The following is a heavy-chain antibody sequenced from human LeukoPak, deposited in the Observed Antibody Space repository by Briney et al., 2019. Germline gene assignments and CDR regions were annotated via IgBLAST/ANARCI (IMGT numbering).Heavy chain of an antibody. D-gene: IGHD6-6*01. CDR2: ISSSSSTI. CDR1: RFTFSSYS. J-gene: IGHJ4*02. CDR3: AACLAARLK. V-gene: IGHV3-48*01. Sequence: PGGSLRLSCSACRFTFSSYSMNWVRQAPGKGLEWVSYISSSSSTIYYADSVKGRFTISRDNAKNSLYLQMNSLRAEDTAVYYCAACLAARLKWGQGSLVTVSS.